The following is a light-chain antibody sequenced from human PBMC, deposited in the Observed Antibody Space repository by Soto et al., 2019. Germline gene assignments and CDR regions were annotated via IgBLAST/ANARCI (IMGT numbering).Light chain of an antibody. CDR3: QQSHSYPPT. J-gene: IGKJ1*01. CDR2: AAS. Sequence: DIQMTQSPSSLSASIGVRVTITCRASQNITYYLNWFQHIPGKAPRLLIYAASSLQSGVPSRFGGSGSGTYFTLTISSLQPEDFAIYYCQQSHSYPPTFGHGTKVEIK. CDR1: QNITYY. V-gene: IGKV1-39*01.